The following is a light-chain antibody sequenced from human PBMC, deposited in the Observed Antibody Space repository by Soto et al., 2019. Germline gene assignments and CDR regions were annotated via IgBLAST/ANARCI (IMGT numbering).Light chain of an antibody. Sequence: DSQMSQSPSSRSPSVGDRVTITCWAAESISRHLNWYQQKPGRAPDLLIYAASTLQNGVPSRFTGSGSGTEFTLTITGLQLEDFATYYCQQANSFPLPFGGGAKV. CDR3: QQANSFPLP. J-gene: IGKJ4*01. V-gene: IGKV1-39*01. CDR2: AAS. CDR1: ESISRH.